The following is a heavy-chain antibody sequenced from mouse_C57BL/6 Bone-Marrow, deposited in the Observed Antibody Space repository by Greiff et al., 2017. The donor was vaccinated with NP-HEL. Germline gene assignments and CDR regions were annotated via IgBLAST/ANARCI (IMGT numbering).Heavy chain of an antibody. Sequence: QVQLQQSGAELARPGASVKLSCKASGYTFTSYGISWVKQRTGQGLEWIGEIYPRSGNTYYNEKFKGKATLTADKSSSTAYMELRSLTSEDSAVDFCARPGYSNYDAMDYWGQGTSVTVSS. CDR3: ARPGYSNYDAMDY. CDR1: GYTFTSYG. J-gene: IGHJ4*01. V-gene: IGHV1-81*01. CDR2: IYPRSGNT. D-gene: IGHD2-5*01.